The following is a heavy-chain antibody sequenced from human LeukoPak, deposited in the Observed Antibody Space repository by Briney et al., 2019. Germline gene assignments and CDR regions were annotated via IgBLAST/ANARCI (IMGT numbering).Heavy chain of an antibody. CDR2: IYYSGST. J-gene: IGHJ5*02. V-gene: IGHV4-59*08. CDR3: ARLEWYDIVVVPAAIETPYNWFDP. D-gene: IGHD2-2*01. Sequence: SETLPFTCTVAGGSISSYYWSLLQQPPGERLEVTGYIYYSGSTNYNPSIKSRVTISVDTSKNQFSLKLSSVTAADTAVYYCARLEWYDIVVVPAAIETPYNWFDPWGQGTLVTVSS. CDR1: GGSISSYY.